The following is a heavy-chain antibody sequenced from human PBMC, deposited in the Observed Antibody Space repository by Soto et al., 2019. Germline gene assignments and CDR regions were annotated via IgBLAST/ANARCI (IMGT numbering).Heavy chain of an antibody. CDR3: AKEEGYSYGYYYYYYGMDV. Sequence: PGGSLRLSCAASGFTFSSYGMHWVRQAPGKGLEWVAVISYDGSNKYYADSVKGRFTISRDNSKNTLYLQMNSLRAEDTAVYYCAKEEGYSYGYYYYYYGMDVWGQGTTVTVSS. D-gene: IGHD5-18*01. CDR2: ISYDGSNK. J-gene: IGHJ6*02. CDR1: GFTFSSYG. V-gene: IGHV3-30*18.